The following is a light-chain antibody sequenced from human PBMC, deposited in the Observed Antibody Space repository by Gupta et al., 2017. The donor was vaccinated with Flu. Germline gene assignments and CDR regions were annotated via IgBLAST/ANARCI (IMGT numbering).Light chain of an antibody. CDR3: QQSHTSPLT. CDR2: AAS. CDR1: NINSN. J-gene: IGKJ4*01. V-gene: IGKV1-39*01. Sequence: NINSNLNWYQQTPGRAPKLLIYAASVLQTGDPSRISGSGSGTDFTLTMSSPQPDEFATYYCQQSHTSPLTFGVGTSIEIK.